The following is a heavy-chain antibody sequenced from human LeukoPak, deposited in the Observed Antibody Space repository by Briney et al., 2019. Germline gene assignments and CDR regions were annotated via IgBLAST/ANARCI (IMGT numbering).Heavy chain of an antibody. J-gene: IGHJ4*02. Sequence: GASVKVSCKASGYTFTSFGISWVRQAPGQGLEWMGWISAYNANTNFAQNLQGRVTMTTDTSTSTAYMELRSLRSDGTAVYYCARVQGSSGWYIFDYWGQGTLVTVSS. V-gene: IGHV1-18*01. CDR1: GYTFTSFG. CDR2: ISAYNANT. CDR3: ARVQGSSGWYIFDY. D-gene: IGHD6-19*01.